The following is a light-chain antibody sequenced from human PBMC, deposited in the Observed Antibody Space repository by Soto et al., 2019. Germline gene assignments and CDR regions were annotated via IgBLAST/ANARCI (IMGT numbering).Light chain of an antibody. CDR1: QNIVSG. CDR2: DAS. Sequence: DIQMTQYPSTLSASVGDRVAITCRASQNIVSGLAWYQQKPDEAPKLLIYDASSLESGVPLRFGGSGSGTDFTLIISSLQPDEFATYYCQQCNTPFTFGGGTKVEIK. CDR3: QQCNTPFT. V-gene: IGKV1-5*01. J-gene: IGKJ4*01.